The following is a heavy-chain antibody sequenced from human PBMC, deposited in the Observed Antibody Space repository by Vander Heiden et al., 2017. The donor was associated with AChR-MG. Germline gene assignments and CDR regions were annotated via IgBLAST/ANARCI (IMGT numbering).Heavy chain of an antibody. D-gene: IGHD2-21*01. CDR1: GFTVTSNY. J-gene: IGHJ5*02. CDR3: TLTYNH. CDR2: IYSGGLT. Sequence: EVQLVESGGGLIQPGGSLRLSCAASGFTVTSNYMTWVRQAPGKGLEWVSIIYSGGLTYYVDSLRDRFTISRDNSKNTLYLQINSLRAEDTAMYYCTLTYNHWGQGTLVTVSS. V-gene: IGHV3-53*01.